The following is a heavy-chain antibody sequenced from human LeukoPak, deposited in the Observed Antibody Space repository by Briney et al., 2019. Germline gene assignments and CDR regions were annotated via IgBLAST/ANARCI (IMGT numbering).Heavy chain of an antibody. CDR3: ARRGTIAVPVFWFDP. CDR1: GFTFTSYW. V-gene: IGHV3-7*01. CDR2: IKQDGSEK. Sequence: GGSLRLSCVASGFTFTSYWMSWVRQAPGKGLEWVANIKQDGSEKYYLDSLEGRFTISRDNAKNSVYLQINRLRAEDTAVYYCARRGTIAVPVFWFDPWGQGTLVTVSS. D-gene: IGHD6-19*01. J-gene: IGHJ5*02.